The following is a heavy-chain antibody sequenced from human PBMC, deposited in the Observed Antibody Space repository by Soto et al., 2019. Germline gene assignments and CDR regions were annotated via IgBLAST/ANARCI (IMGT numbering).Heavy chain of an antibody. J-gene: IGHJ6*02. CDR3: ARDGPGRPYGMDV. CDR2: ISISTGDT. D-gene: IGHD6-6*01. CDR1: GYTFNTYL. V-gene: IGHV1-18*01. Sequence: QVQLVQSGAEVKKPGASVTVSCKASGYTFNTYLIAWVRQAPGQGLEWMGWISISTGDTDYEQNLQGRVTLTPAPPSSTAYVELKSLRPEDTALYYCARDGPGRPYGMDVWGQGTPVIVSS.